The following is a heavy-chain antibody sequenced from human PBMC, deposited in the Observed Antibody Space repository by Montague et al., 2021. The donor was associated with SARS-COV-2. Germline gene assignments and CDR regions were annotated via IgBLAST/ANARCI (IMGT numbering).Heavy chain of an antibody. D-gene: IGHD2-8*01. CDR3: ARANGYSFDY. CDR2: INHSGST. CDR1: GGSFSGYY. J-gene: IGHJ4*02. Sequence: SETLSLTCAVYGGSFSGYYWSWIRQPPGKGLEWIGEINHSGSTNYNPSLKSRVTISVDTSKNQFSLKLSSVTAADTAVYYCARANGYSFDYWGQGTLATVSS. V-gene: IGHV4-34*01.